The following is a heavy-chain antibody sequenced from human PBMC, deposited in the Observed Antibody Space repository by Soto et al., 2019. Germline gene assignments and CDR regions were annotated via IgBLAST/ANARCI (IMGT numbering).Heavy chain of an antibody. D-gene: IGHD2-8*01. Sequence: EALRLSCAASGLSLSSYAMTWVRQAPGKGLEWVSGITASGEKLYYADSVKGRFTVSRDNSKNTLYLQMHSLRADDTAVYYCAIYCTRSRRSSWAYWGQGLLLTVSS. J-gene: IGHJ4*02. CDR1: GLSLSSYA. CDR3: AIYCTRSRRSSWAY. CDR2: ITASGEKL. V-gene: IGHV3-23*01.